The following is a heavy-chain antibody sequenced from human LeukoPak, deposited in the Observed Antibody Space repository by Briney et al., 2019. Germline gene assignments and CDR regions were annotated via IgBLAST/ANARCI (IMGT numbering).Heavy chain of an antibody. Sequence: GRSLRLSCAASGFTFSSYAMHWVRQGPGKGLEWVAVISYDGSNKYYADSVKGRFTISRDNSKNTLYLQMNSLRAEDTAVYYCARAYWFDPWGQGTLVTVSS. CDR3: ARAYWFDP. J-gene: IGHJ5*02. V-gene: IGHV3-30*04. CDR1: GFTFSSYA. CDR2: ISYDGSNK.